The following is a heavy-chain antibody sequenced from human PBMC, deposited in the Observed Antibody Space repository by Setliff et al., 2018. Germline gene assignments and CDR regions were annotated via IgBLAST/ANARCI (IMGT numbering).Heavy chain of an antibody. CDR2: MNPNSGNT. D-gene: IGHD3-22*01. V-gene: IGHV1-8*02. CDR1: GYTFTSYA. J-gene: IGHJ4*02. CDR3: ARGRAFYYDSSGYFDY. Sequence: ASVKVSCKASGYTFTSYAMHWVRQAPGQRLEWMGWMNPNSGNTGYAQKFQGRVTMTRNTSISTAYMELSSLRSEDTAVYYCARGRAFYYDSSGYFDYWGQGTLVTVSS.